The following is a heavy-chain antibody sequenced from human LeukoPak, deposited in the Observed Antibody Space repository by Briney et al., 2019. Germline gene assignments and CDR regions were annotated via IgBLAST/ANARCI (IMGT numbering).Heavy chain of an antibody. J-gene: IGHJ5*02. D-gene: IGHD3-22*01. CDR1: GGSFSGYY. CDR2: INHSGST. Sequence: SETLSLTCAVYGGSFSGYYWSWIRQPPGKGLEWIGEINHSGSTNYNPSLKSRVTISVDTSKNQFSLKLSSVTAADTAVCYCARDRSPVVITTNWFDPWGQGTLVTVSS. CDR3: ARDRSPVVITTNWFDP. V-gene: IGHV4-34*01.